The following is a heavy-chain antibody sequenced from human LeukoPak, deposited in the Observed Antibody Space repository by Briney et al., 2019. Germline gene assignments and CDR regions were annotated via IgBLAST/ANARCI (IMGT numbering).Heavy chain of an antibody. CDR3: ARSPRSGWYWDY. V-gene: IGHV1-3*01. CDR1: GYTFTSYV. D-gene: IGHD6-19*01. CDR2: INAGNGDT. Sequence: GASVKVSCKASGYTFTSYVVHWVRQTPGQRLEWMGWINAGNGDTKYSQSFKGRVTITRDASASTAYMEVSSLRSEDTTVYYCARSPRSGWYWDYWGQGTLVTVPS. J-gene: IGHJ4*02.